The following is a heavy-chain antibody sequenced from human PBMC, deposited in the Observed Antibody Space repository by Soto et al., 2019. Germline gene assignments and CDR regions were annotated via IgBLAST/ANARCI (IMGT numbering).Heavy chain of an antibody. J-gene: IGHJ4*02. Sequence: GGSLRLSCAASGFTFSDYYMSWIRQAPGKGLEWVSYISSSSSYTNYADSVKGRFTISRDNAKNSLYLQMNSLRDEDTVVYYCASDYYGSIFVSGLPGHYFDCWGQGTLVTVSS. D-gene: IGHD3-22*01. CDR2: ISSSSSYT. CDR3: ASDYYGSIFVSGLPGHYFDC. V-gene: IGHV3-11*06. CDR1: GFTFSDYY.